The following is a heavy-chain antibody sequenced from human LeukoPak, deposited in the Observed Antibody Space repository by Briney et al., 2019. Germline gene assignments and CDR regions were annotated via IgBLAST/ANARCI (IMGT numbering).Heavy chain of an antibody. J-gene: IGHJ6*02. CDR1: GGSISNYY. CDR3: ARAPAAGDYYGMDV. CDR2: IYYSGST. Sequence: SETLSLTCTVSGGSISNYYWSWIRQPPGKGLEWIGYIYYSGSTDYNPSLKSPVAISVDTSKNQFCLRLSSVTAADTAVYYCARAPAAGDYYGMDVWGQGTTVTVSS. V-gene: IGHV4-59*01. D-gene: IGHD6-13*01.